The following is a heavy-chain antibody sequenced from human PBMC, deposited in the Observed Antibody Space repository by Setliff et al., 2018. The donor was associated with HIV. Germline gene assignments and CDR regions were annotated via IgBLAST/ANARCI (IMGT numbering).Heavy chain of an antibody. V-gene: IGHV4-34*01. D-gene: IGHD3-10*01. Sequence: SETLSLTCAVYGGSFSDYFWSWIRQPPGKRLEWIGEINHTGSTKYNPSLKSRVSISVDTSKNQFSLKLSSVTAADTAVYYCARDYYDDTYYSPGIYYLYYMDVRGKGTTVTVSS. CDR2: INHTGST. CDR3: ARDYYDDTYYSPGIYYLYYMDV. CDR1: GGSFSDYF. J-gene: IGHJ6*03.